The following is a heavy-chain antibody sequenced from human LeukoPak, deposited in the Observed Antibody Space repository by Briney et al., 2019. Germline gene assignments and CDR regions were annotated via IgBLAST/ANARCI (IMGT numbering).Heavy chain of an antibody. Sequence: SVKPSCKASRPTFSSYTISWVRQAPGQRLEWMGRIIPILGIANYAQKLHGRVTITADKSTSTAYMEQSSLRSEDTAVYYCARREINNVDTATGIDYWGQGTLVTVSS. CDR3: ARREINNVDTATGIDY. J-gene: IGHJ4*02. CDR2: IIPILGIA. CDR1: RPTFSSYT. D-gene: IGHD5-18*01. V-gene: IGHV1-69*02.